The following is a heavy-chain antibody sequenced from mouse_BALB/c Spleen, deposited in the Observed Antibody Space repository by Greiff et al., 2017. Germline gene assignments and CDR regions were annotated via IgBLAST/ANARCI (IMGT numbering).Heavy chain of an antibody. Sequence: EVNLVESGGGLVKLGGSLKLSCAASGFTFSSYYMSWVRQTSEKSLELVAAINSNGGSTYYPDTVKGRFTISRDNAKNTLYLQMSSLKSEDTALYYCARHDYGSSYGYFDVWGAGTTVTVSS. J-gene: IGHJ1*01. V-gene: IGHV5-6-2*01. CDR2: INSNGGST. CDR1: GFTFSSYY. D-gene: IGHD1-1*01. CDR3: ARHDYGSSYGYFDV.